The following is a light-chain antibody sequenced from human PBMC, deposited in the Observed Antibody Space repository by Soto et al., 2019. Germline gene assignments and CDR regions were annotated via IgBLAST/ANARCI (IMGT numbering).Light chain of an antibody. V-gene: IGLV2-14*01. J-gene: IGLJ2*01. CDR3: SSYPTSSSFIL. Sequence: QSALTQPASVSGSPGQSITISCTGTSTDIGNCDFVSWYQQVPGTAPKALIYEVSSRPSGVSNRFSGSKSGNTASLTITGLQAEDEAYYYCSSYPTSSSFILFGGGTKLTVL. CDR2: EVS. CDR1: STDIGNCDF.